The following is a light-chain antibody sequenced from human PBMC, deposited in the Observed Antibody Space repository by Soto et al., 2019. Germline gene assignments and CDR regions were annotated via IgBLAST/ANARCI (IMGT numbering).Light chain of an antibody. CDR3: QQYGTSSFT. CDR2: GAS. Sequence: EIVLTQSPGTLSLSPGERATLSCRASQSVSGTFLAWYQQKPGQAPSLLIYGASTRAAGIPDRFSGSGSGTDFSLTISRLEPEDFAVYYCQQYGTSSFTFGQGTKLEIK. CDR1: QSVSGTF. V-gene: IGKV3-20*01. J-gene: IGKJ2*01.